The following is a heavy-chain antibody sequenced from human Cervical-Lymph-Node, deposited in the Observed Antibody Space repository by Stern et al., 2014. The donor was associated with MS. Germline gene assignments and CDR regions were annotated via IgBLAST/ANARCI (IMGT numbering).Heavy chain of an antibody. J-gene: IGHJ4*02. Sequence: QVQLVESGGGLVKPGESLRLSCQASGFTFSAYYMSWIRQAPGTGLEWISFIASRGDLIYYADSVRGRFTISRDNAKNSLYLQLNSLRAEDTAVYYCVRADGSTDDYWGQGTLVTVSS. D-gene: IGHD3-10*01. CDR2: IASRGDLI. CDR1: GFTFSAYY. V-gene: IGHV3-11*01. CDR3: VRADGSTDDY.